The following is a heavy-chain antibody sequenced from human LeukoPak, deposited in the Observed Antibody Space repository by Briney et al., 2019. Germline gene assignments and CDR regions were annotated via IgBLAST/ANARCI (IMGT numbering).Heavy chain of an antibody. CDR1: GGSFSGYY. J-gene: IGHJ4*02. Sequence: SETLSLTCAVYGGSFSGYYWSWIRQPPGKGLEWIGEINHSGSTNYNPSLKSRVTISVDTSKNQFSLKLSSVTAADTALYYCARASYVWGSYRQPTLRYYFDYWGQGTLVTVSS. CDR3: ARASYVWGSYRQPTLRYYFDY. CDR2: INHSGST. V-gene: IGHV4-34*01. D-gene: IGHD3-16*02.